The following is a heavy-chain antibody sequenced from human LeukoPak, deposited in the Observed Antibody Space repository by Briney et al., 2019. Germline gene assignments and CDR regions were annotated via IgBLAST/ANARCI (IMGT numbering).Heavy chain of an antibody. CDR1: GYTFTSYG. J-gene: IGHJ6*02. CDR2: ISAYNGNT. D-gene: IGHD1-1*01. Sequence: ASVKVSCKASGYTFTSYGISWVRQAPGQGLEWMGWISAYNGNTNYAQELQGRVTMTTDTSTSTAYMELRSLRSDDTAVYYCARDLTNWAYYYYYGMDVWGQGTTVTVSS. V-gene: IGHV1-18*01. CDR3: ARDLTNWAYYYYYGMDV.